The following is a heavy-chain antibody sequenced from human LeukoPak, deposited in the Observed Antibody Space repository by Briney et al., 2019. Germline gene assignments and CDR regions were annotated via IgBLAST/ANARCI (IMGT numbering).Heavy chain of an antibody. Sequence: QSGGSLRLSCAASGLTFSNYAMNWVRQAPGKGLEWVSGISGSGGSTYYADSVKGRFTISRDNSKNTLYLQMNSLRAEDTAVYYCAKRLFDYWGQGTLVTVSS. V-gene: IGHV3-23*01. J-gene: IGHJ4*02. CDR1: GLTFSNYA. CDR3: AKRLFDY. CDR2: ISGSGGST.